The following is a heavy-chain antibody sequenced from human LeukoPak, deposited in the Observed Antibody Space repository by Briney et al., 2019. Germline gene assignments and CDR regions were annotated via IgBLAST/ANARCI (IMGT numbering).Heavy chain of an antibody. Sequence: ASVKVSCKASGYTFTSYDINWVRQATGQGLEWMGWMNPNSGNTGYAQKFQGRVTMTRNTSISTAYMELSSLRSEDTAVYYCARGEGILTGYYHNWFDPWGQGTLVTVSS. D-gene: IGHD3-9*01. J-gene: IGHJ5*02. V-gene: IGHV1-8*01. CDR3: ARGEGILTGYYHNWFDP. CDR1: GYTFTSYD. CDR2: MNPNSGNT.